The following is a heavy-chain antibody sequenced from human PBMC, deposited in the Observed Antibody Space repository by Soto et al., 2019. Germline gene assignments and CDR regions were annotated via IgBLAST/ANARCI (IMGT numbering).Heavy chain of an antibody. CDR3: ARQGAQLWLSWFDP. V-gene: IGHV3-11*01. D-gene: IGHD5-18*01. J-gene: IGHJ5*02. CDR2: ISSSGSTI. CDR1: GFTFSDYY. Sequence: QVQLVESGGGLVKPGGSLRLSCAASGFTFSDYYMSWIRQAPGKGLEWVSYISSSGSTIYYADSVKGRFTISRDNAKNSLYLQMKGRRAEDTAVYYCARQGAQLWLSWFDPWGQGTLVTVSS.